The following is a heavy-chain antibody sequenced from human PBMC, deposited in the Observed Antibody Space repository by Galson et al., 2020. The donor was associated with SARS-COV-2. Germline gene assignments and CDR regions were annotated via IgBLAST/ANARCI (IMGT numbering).Heavy chain of an antibody. V-gene: IGHV1-69*02. J-gene: IGHJ1*01. CDR1: GGTFRSYT. CDR2: IIPMLNIT. CDR3: ALIASKIGSDV. D-gene: IGHD3-10*01. Sequence: SVKVSCKASGGTFRSYTLSWVRQAPGQGLEWLGRIIPMLNITYYTQHLQGRLTITADESTSTTDMELTSLRSDDTAIYYCALIASKIGSDVWGQGTLFSVS.